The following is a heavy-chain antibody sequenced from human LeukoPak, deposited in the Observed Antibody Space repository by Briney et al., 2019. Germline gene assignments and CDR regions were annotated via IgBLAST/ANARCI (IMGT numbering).Heavy chain of an antibody. CDR3: ASCRSTSCYGSNYFDY. CDR2: INPNIGNT. D-gene: IGHD2-2*01. Sequence: GASVKVSCKASGYTFTSYDINWVRQATGQGLEWMGWINPNIGNTGYAQKFQGRVTMTRNTYISKAYMELSSLRSEDTAVYYCASCRSTSCYGSNYFDYWGQGTLVTVSS. CDR1: GYTFTSYD. J-gene: IGHJ4*02. V-gene: IGHV1-8*01.